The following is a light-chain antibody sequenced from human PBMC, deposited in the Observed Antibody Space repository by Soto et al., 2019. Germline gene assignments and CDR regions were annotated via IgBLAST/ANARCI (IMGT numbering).Light chain of an antibody. Sequence: DIQMTQSPSTLSASVGDSVTITCRASQLISSWLAWYQQKPGKAPILLIYDASSLKSGAPSRFSGSGSGTEFTLTISSLQPDDFATYYCQQYSRHWTFGQGTKVDIK. CDR1: QLISSW. V-gene: IGKV1-5*01. J-gene: IGKJ1*01. CDR3: QQYSRHWT. CDR2: DAS.